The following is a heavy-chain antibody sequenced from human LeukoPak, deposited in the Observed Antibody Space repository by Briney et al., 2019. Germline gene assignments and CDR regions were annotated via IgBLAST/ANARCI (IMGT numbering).Heavy chain of an antibody. D-gene: IGHD3-10*01. CDR1: GYTFTGYY. CDR2: INPNSGGT. V-gene: IGHV1-2*04. Sequence: ASVKVSCKASGYTFTGYYMHWVRQAPGQGLEWMGWINPNSGGTNYAQKFQGWVTMTRDTSISTAYMELSRLRSDDTAVYYCARARRSTMVRGVIMEYFDYWGQGTLVTVSS. J-gene: IGHJ4*02. CDR3: ARARRSTMVRGVIMEYFDY.